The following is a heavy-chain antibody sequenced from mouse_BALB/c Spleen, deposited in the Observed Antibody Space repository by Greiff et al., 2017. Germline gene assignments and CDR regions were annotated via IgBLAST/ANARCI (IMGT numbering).Heavy chain of an antibody. CDR3: AREDYDEGGDYFDY. V-gene: IGHV7-3*02. CDR2: IRNKANGYTT. CDR1: GFTFTDYY. J-gene: IGHJ2*01. D-gene: IGHD2-4*01. Sequence: EVKLVESGGGLVQPGGSLRLSCATSGFTFTDYYMSWVRQPPGKALEWLGFIRNKANGYTTEYSASVKGRFTISRDNSQSILYLQMNTLRAEDSATYYCAREDYDEGGDYFDYWGQGTTLTVSS.